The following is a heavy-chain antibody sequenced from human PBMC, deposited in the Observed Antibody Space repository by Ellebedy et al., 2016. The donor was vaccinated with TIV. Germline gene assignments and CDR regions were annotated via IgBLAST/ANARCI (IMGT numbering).Heavy chain of an antibody. CDR1: GFTFTSSA. CDR3: AAARYYDILTGYYLDAFDI. V-gene: IGHV1-58*01. J-gene: IGHJ3*02. CDR2: IVVGSGNT. Sequence: ASVKVSXKASGFTFTSSAVQWVRQARGQRLEWIGWIVVGSGNTNYAQKFQERVTIIRDMSTSTAYMELSSLRSEDTAVYYCAAARYYDILTGYYLDAFDIWGQGTMVTVSS. D-gene: IGHD3-9*01.